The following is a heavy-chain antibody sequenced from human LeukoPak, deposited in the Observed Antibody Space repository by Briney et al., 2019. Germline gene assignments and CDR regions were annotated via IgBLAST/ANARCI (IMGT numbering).Heavy chain of an antibody. D-gene: IGHD7-27*01. V-gene: IGHV1-8*03. CDR3: VRGFFRELGIDV. J-gene: IGHJ3*01. CDR2: MNPNSGNT. CDR1: GYTFTSYD. Sequence: ASVKVSCKASGYTFTSYDINWVRQATGQGLEWMGWMNPNSGNTGYAQKFQGRVTITRNTSISTAYMELSSLRSEDTAVYYCVRGFFRELGIDVWGQGTMVTVSS.